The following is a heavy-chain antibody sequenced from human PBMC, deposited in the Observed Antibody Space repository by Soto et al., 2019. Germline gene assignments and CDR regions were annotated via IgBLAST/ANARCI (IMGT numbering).Heavy chain of an antibody. CDR1: GGSFSGYY. CDR3: ALGGATTVTTFDY. J-gene: IGHJ4*02. Sequence: SETLSLTCAVYGGSFSGYYWSWIRQPPGKGLEWIGEINHRGSTNYNPSLKSRVTISVDTSKNQFSLKLSSVTAADTAVYYCALGGATTVTTFDYWGQGTLVTVSS. V-gene: IGHV4-34*01. CDR2: INHRGST. D-gene: IGHD4-17*01.